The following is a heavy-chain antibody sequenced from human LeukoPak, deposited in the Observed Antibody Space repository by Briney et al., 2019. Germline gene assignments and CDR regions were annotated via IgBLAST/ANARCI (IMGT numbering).Heavy chain of an antibody. J-gene: IGHJ4*02. CDR1: GFTFSSYG. V-gene: IGHV3-33*01. D-gene: IGHD2-15*01. CDR3: ARDYCSGGSCYSDY. CDR2: IYYDGSNK. Sequence: GGSLRLSCAASGFTFSSYGMHWVRQAPGKGLEWVAVIYYDGSNKYYADSVKGRFTISRDNSKNTLYLQMNSLRAEDTAVYYCARDYCSGGSCYSDYWGQGTLVIVSS.